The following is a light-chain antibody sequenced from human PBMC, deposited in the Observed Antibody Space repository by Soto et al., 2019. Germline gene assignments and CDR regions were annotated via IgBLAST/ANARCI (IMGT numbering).Light chain of an antibody. CDR2: EVS. CDR3: SSYTSSGTLV. Sequence: QSALTQPASVSGSPGQSITISCTGTSSDVGNYNYVSWYQHYPGKAPRLIIYEVSNRPSGVSDRFSGSKSGNTASLTISGLQAEDEADYYCSSYTSSGTLVFGGGTKVTVL. V-gene: IGLV2-14*01. CDR1: SSDVGNYNY. J-gene: IGLJ3*02.